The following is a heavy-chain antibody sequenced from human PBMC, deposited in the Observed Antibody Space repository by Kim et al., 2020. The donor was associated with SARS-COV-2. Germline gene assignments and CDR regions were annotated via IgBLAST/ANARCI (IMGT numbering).Heavy chain of an antibody. CDR3: ARVTAAPLDY. CDR2: INHSGIT. J-gene: IGHJ4*02. Sequence: SETLSLTCAVYGGSFSGYYWSWIRQPPGKGLEWIGEINHSGITNYNPSLKSRVTISVDTSKNQFSLKLSSVTAADTAVYYCARVTAAPLDYWGQGTLVTVSS. V-gene: IGHV4-34*01. CDR1: GGSFSGYY. D-gene: IGHD6-13*01.